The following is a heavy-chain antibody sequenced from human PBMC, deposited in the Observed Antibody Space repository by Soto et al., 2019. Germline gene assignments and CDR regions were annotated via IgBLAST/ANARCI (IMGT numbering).Heavy chain of an antibody. CDR3: AREHYGNSAWFDP. Sequence: QVQLVQSGAEVKKPGASVKVSCKASGYTFPSYDINWVRQATGQGLEWMGWMNPNRGNTGYAQKFQGRVTMTMNSSISTAYIELSSLRSEDTDVYYCAREHYGNSAWFDPWGQGTLVTVSS. J-gene: IGHJ5*02. V-gene: IGHV1-8*01. CDR2: MNPNRGNT. CDR1: GYTFPSYD. D-gene: IGHD3-10*01.